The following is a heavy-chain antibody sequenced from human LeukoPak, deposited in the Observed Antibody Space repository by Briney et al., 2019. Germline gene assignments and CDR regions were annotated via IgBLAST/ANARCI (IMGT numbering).Heavy chain of an antibody. J-gene: IGHJ4*02. Sequence: PGRSLRLSCAASGFTFSSYGMHWVRQAPGKGLEWVAVISYDGSNKYYADSVKGRFTISRDNSKNTLYLQMNSLRDEDTAVYFCARNRYCVVANCNDRDLDYWGQGTLVTVSS. CDR2: ISYDGSNK. D-gene: IGHD2-15*01. CDR3: ARNRYCVVANCNDRDLDY. V-gene: IGHV3-30*03. CDR1: GFTFSSYG.